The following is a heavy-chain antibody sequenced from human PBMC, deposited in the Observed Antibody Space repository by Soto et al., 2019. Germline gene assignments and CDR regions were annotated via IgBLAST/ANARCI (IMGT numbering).Heavy chain of an antibody. J-gene: IGHJ6*03. V-gene: IGHV3-7*03. CDR1: GFTFSSYW. Sequence: GGSLRLSCAASGFTFSSYWMSWVRQAPGKGLEWVANIKQDGSEKYYVDSVKGRFTISRDNAKNSLYLQMNSLRAEDTAVYYCARLGYSSSWYNYYYMDFWGKGTTVTVSS. D-gene: IGHD6-13*01. CDR2: IKQDGSEK. CDR3: ARLGYSSSWYNYYYMDF.